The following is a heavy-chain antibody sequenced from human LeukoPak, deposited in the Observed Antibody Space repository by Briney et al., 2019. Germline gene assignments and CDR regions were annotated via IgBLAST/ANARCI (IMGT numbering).Heavy chain of an antibody. D-gene: IGHD3-22*01. V-gene: IGHV4-59*01. CDR1: GGSTNSYY. Sequence: KPSETLSLTCTVSGGSTNSYYWGWIRQPPEKGLEWIGYIYYSGSTTYNPSLKSRVTISVDTSKNQFSLKLSSVTAADTAVYYCARETSSGSGYYFDYWGQGTLVTVSS. CDR3: ARETSSGSGYYFDY. CDR2: IYYSGST. J-gene: IGHJ4*02.